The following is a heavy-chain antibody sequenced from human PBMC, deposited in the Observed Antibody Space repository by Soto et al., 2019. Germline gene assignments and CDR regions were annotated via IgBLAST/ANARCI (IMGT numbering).Heavy chain of an antibody. Sequence: QVQLVQSGVEVKTPGASVKVSCKASGYTFASYDINWVRQAPGQGLEWMGWMNPNSGNTGYAQKYQGRPTMTRDTALSIAHMELSSLRNEDTAVYYCARSDGYNFNWLDSWGQGTLVTVSA. CDR2: MNPNSGNT. J-gene: IGHJ5*01. CDR3: ARSDGYNFNWLDS. V-gene: IGHV1-8*01. CDR1: GYTFASYD. D-gene: IGHD2-21*01.